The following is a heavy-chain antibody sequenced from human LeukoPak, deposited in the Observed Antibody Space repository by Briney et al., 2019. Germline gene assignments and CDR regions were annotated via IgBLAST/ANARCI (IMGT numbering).Heavy chain of an antibody. CDR2: INHSGST. J-gene: IGHJ4*02. V-gene: IGHV4-34*01. D-gene: IGHD6-13*01. CDR1: GGSFSGYY. CDR3: ATLTPGIATSGTLIPAY. Sequence: SETLSLTCAVYGGSFSGYYWSWIRQPPGKGLEWIGEINHSGSTYYNPSLKSRVTISVDTSKNQFSLKLSSVTAADTAVYYCATLTPGIATSGTLIPAYWGQGTLVTVSS.